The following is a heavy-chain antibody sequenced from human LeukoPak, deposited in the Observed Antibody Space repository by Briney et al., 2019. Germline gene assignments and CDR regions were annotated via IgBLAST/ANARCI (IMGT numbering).Heavy chain of an antibody. D-gene: IGHD3-22*01. J-gene: IGHJ3*02. CDR3: ARGITMIAVAHAFDI. V-gene: IGHV3-53*01. CDR1: GFTVSSNY. Sequence: GGSLRLSCAASGFTVSSNYMSWVRRAPGKGLEWVSVIYSGGSTYYADFMKGRFTISRDNSKNTLYLQMNSLRAEDTAVYYCARGITMIAVAHAFDIWGQGTMVTVSS. CDR2: IYSGGST.